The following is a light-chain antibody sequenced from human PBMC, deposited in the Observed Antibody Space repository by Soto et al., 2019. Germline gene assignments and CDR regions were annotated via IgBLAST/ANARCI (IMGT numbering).Light chain of an antibody. Sequence: ELVLTQSPGTLSLSPGERATLSCRTSQTVSSSYLAWYQQKPGQAPRLLIYAASYRATGIPDRFSGSGSGTDFSLTISRLEPEDFAVYYCQQYHTSPRTFGQGTKVDIK. CDR2: AAS. J-gene: IGKJ2*01. CDR1: QTVSSSY. CDR3: QQYHTSPRT. V-gene: IGKV3-20*01.